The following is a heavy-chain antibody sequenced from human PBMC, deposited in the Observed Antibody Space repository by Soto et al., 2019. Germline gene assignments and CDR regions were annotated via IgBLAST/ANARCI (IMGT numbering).Heavy chain of an antibody. Sequence: GGSLRLSCTASGFTFGDYSMSWFRQAPGKGLEWVGFIRSKAYGGTTEYAASVKGRFTISRDDSKSIAYLQMNSLKTEDTALYYCATISSPPGYYYMDVWGKGTTVTVS. CDR3: ATISSPPGYYYMDV. CDR1: GFTFGDYS. D-gene: IGHD6-13*01. V-gene: IGHV3-49*03. J-gene: IGHJ6*03. CDR2: IRSKAYGGTT.